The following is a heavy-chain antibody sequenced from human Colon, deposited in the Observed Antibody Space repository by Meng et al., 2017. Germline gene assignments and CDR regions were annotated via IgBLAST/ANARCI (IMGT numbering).Heavy chain of an antibody. D-gene: IGHD2-2*01. Sequence: QVQLPESGPGAVKPSQTLSLTCPIPGGSINSADYYWNWIRQSPGKGLEWLGYIHSSGNTYYTPSLKSRLTMSLDTSKNQFSLRLTSVTAADTAVYYCARNPVIPDARTFDFWGQGALVTVSS. J-gene: IGHJ4*02. CDR3: ARNPVIPDARTFDF. V-gene: IGHV4-30-4*01. CDR1: GGSINSADYY. CDR2: IHSSGNT.